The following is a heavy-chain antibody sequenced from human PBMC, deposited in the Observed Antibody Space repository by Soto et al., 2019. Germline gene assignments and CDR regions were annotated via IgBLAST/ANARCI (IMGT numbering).Heavy chain of an antibody. V-gene: IGHV4-4*02. D-gene: IGHD6-13*01. J-gene: IGHJ4*02. CDR1: SGSISSSNW. CDR2: IYHSGST. Sequence: PSETLSLTCAVSSGSISSSNWWSWVRQPPGKGLGWIGEIYHSGSTNYNPSLKSRVTISVDKSKNQFSLKLSSVTAADTAVYYCARGPSIAAAGTGYYFDYWGQGTLVTVSS. CDR3: ARGPSIAAAGTGYYFDY.